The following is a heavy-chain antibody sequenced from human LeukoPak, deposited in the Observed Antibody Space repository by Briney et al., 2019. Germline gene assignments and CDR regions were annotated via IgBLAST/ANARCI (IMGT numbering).Heavy chain of an antibody. CDR3: AKVAVRGLFDAFDI. J-gene: IGHJ3*02. CDR1: GFTFDDYA. Sequence: GGSLRLSCAASGFTFDDYAMHWVRQAPGKGLEWVSGISWNSGSIGYADSVKGRFTISRDNAKNSLYLQMNSLRAEDTALYYCAKVAVRGLFDAFDIWGQGTMVTVSS. D-gene: IGHD2-21*01. V-gene: IGHV3-9*01. CDR2: ISWNSGSI.